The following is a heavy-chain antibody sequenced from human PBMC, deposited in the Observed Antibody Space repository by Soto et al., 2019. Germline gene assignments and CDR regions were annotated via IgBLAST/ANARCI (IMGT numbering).Heavy chain of an antibody. Sequence: GGSLRLSCAASGFTFSSYAMSWVRQAPGKGLEWVSAISGSGGSTYYADSVKGRFTISRDNSKNTLYLQMNSLRAEDTAVYYCAKDGTARPSVGMDVWGQGTTVTVSS. CDR1: GFTFSSYA. J-gene: IGHJ6*02. V-gene: IGHV3-23*01. D-gene: IGHD6-6*01. CDR3: AKDGTARPSVGMDV. CDR2: ISGSGGST.